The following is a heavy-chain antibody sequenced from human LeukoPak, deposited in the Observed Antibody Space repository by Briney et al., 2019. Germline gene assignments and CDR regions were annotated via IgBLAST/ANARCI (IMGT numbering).Heavy chain of an antibody. J-gene: IGHJ4*02. Sequence: SETLSLTCTVSGGSISSSSYYWGWIRQPPGKGLEWIGSIYYSGSTYYNPSLKSRVTISVDTSKNQFSLKLSSVTAADTAVHYCARDSSGYLVFDYWGQGTLVTVSS. CDR2: IYYSGST. CDR3: ARDSSGYLVFDY. D-gene: IGHD3-22*01. CDR1: GGSISSSSYY. V-gene: IGHV4-39*07.